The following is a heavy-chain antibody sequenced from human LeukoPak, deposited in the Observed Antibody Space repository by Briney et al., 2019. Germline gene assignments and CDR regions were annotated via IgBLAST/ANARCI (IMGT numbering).Heavy chain of an antibody. J-gene: IGHJ4*02. CDR3: ARHASAMAIFDY. CDR2: IYYSGST. Sequence: PSETLSLTCTVSGGSFNTYYWSWIRQPPGKGLEWIGYIYYSGSTSYNPSLKSRVTISLDTSRTQFSLKLSSVTAADTAVYYCARHASAMAIFDYWGQGTLVTVSS. CDR1: GGSFNTYY. V-gene: IGHV4-59*08. D-gene: IGHD5-18*01.